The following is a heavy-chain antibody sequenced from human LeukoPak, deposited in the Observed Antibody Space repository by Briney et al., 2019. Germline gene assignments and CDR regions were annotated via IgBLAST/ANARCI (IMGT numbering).Heavy chain of an antibody. Sequence: PSETLSLTCAVSGGSISSSNWWSWVRQPPGKGLEWIGEIYHSGSTNYNPSLKSRVTISVDKSKNQFSLKLSSVTAADTAVYYCARDFRDLGCCSGSSCYSGFVDYWGQGTLVTVSS. V-gene: IGHV4-4*02. CDR1: GGSISSSNW. J-gene: IGHJ4*02. CDR3: ARDFRDLGCCSGSSCYSGFVDY. CDR2: IYHSGST. D-gene: IGHD2-15*01.